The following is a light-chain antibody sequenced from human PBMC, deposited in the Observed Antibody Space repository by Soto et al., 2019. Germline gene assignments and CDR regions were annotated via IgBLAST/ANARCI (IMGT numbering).Light chain of an antibody. V-gene: IGLV6-57*04. CDR3: QSSQDDFWV. J-gene: IGLJ3*02. CDR1: SGSIASNY. Sequence: NFMLTQPHSVSESPGKTVTISCTRTSGSIASNYVQWYQQRPGSAPTTLIYEDDQRPSGVPDRFSGSIDRSSNSASLTISGLKTEDEADYYCQSSQDDFWVFGGGTQLTVL. CDR2: EDD.